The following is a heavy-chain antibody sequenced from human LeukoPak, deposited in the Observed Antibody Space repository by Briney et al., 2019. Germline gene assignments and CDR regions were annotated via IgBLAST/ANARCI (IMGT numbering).Heavy chain of an antibody. CDR2: IYYSGST. CDR3: ARGSTYYDYVWGSYRYYFDY. CDR1: GGSISSSSYY. D-gene: IGHD3-16*02. V-gene: IGHV4-39*07. Sequence: SETLSLTCTVSGGSISSSSYYWGWIRQPPGKGLEWIGSIYYSGSTNYNPSLKSRVTISVDTSKNQFSLKLSSVTAADTAVYYCARGSTYYDYVWGSYRYYFDYWGQGTLVTVSS. J-gene: IGHJ4*02.